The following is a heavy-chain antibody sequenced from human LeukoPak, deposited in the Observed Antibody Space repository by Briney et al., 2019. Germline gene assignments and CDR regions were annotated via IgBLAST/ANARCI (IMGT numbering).Heavy chain of an antibody. Sequence: PSQTLSLTCTVSGGSISDDNYYWTWIRQPAGKGLEWVGRIHSSGTTKYNPSLKSRATILVDTSKNQISLKLSSVTAADTAVYYCARDGWEISDDAFDIWGQGTMVTVSS. V-gene: IGHV4-61*02. CDR1: GGSISDDNYY. CDR2: IHSSGTT. D-gene: IGHD1-26*01. J-gene: IGHJ3*02. CDR3: ARDGWEISDDAFDI.